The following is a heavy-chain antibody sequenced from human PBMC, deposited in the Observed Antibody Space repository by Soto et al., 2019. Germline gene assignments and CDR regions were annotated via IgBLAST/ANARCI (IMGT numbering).Heavy chain of an antibody. D-gene: IGHD1-7*01. CDR1: GYTFTSYY. V-gene: IGHV1-46*01. CDR3: ARVKRELELPADYYCYGMDV. Sequence: ASVKVSCKASGYTFTSYYMHWVRQAPGQGLEWMGIINPSGGSTSYAQKFQGRVTMTRDTSTSTVYMELSSLRSEDTAVYYCARVKRELELPADYYCYGMDVWGQGTTVTVSS. CDR2: INPSGGST. J-gene: IGHJ6*02.